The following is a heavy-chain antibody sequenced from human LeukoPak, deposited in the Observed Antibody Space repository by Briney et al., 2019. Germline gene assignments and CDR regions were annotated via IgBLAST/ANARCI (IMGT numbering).Heavy chain of an antibody. Sequence: SETLSLNCTVSGDSMTRGGYYWSWVRQHPGKGLEWVGFIYHSGTTFYNPSLESRATISVDTSQNQFSLKLTSVTAADTAVYYCARAVDYRNYFDYWGQGTLVTVSS. D-gene: IGHD4-11*01. V-gene: IGHV4-31*03. CDR3: ARAVDYRNYFDY. CDR2: IYHSGTT. J-gene: IGHJ4*02. CDR1: GDSMTRGGYY.